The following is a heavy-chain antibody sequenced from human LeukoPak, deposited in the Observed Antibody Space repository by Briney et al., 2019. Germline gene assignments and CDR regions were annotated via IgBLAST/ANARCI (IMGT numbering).Heavy chain of an antibody. CDR1: GGSISSYH. J-gene: IGHJ3*02. D-gene: IGHD3-22*01. CDR2: IYYSGST. CDR3: ARVQSNVVVVITHIGAFDI. Sequence: SETLSLTCTVSGGSISSYHWSWIRQPPGKGLEWIGYIYYSGSTNYNPSLKSRVTISVDTSKNQFSLKLSSVTAADTAVYYCARVQSNVVVVITHIGAFDIWGQGTMVTVSS. V-gene: IGHV4-59*01.